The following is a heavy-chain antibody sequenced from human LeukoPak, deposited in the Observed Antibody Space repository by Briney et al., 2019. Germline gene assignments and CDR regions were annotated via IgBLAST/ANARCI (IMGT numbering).Heavy chain of an antibody. CDR3: ARGSFRPRYYDFWSGFDY. CDR1: GGSISSGGYS. J-gene: IGHJ4*02. CDR2: ISHSGST. V-gene: IGHV4-30-2*01. Sequence: SETLSLTCAVSGGSISSGGYSWSWIRQPPGKGLEWIGYISHSGSTYYNPSLKSRVTISVDRSKNQFSLKLSSVTAADTAVYYCARGSFRPRYYDFWSGFDYWGQGTLVTVSS. D-gene: IGHD3-3*01.